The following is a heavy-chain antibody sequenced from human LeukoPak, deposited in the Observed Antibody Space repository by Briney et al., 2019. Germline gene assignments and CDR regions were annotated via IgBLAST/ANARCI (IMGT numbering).Heavy chain of an antibody. CDR1: GFTFSLFG. CDR2: ISGSGNHI. J-gene: IGHJ6*03. V-gene: IGHV3-21*01. CDR3: TSLRRQYYYYMDI. D-gene: IGHD4-11*01. Sequence: SGGSLRVSCSASGFTFSLFGMNWVRQAPGKWLEWVSSISGSGNHIYYADSVKGRFIISRDNAKDSLFLQMNSLRPDDTAVYYCTSLRRQYYYYMDIWGKGTTVIVS.